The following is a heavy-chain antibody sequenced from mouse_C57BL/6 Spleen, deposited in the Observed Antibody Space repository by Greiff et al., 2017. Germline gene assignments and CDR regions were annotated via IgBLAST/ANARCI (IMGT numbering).Heavy chain of an antibody. CDR2: INPSSGYT. D-gene: IGHD1-1*01. CDR3: ARSDGSSEFDY. Sequence: QVQLQQSGAELARPGASVKLSCKASGYTFTSYTMHWVKQRPGQGLEWIGYINPSSGYTKYNQKFKDKATLTADKSSSTAYMQLSSLTSEDSAVYYCARSDGSSEFDYWGQGTTLTVSS. V-gene: IGHV1-4*01. CDR1: GYTFTSYT. J-gene: IGHJ2*01.